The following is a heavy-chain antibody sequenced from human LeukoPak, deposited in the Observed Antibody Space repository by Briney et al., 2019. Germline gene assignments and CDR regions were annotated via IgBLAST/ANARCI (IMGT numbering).Heavy chain of an antibody. J-gene: IGHJ5*02. V-gene: IGHV3-11*01. CDR1: GFTFNAYY. CDR3: ATDGGGFDA. Sequence: AGSLRLSCAASGFTFNAYYMSWIRQAPGKGLEWLSYINIGGTNTHYADSVKGRFTISRDNAKKFLFLVMNSLRAGDTAVYYCATDGGGFDAWGERVLVTVPS. D-gene: IGHD6-25*01. CDR2: INIGGTNT.